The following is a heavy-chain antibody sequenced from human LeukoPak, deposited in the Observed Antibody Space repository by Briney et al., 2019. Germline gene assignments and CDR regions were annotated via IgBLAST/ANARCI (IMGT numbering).Heavy chain of an antibody. CDR3: ARGKGTTGTSYYFDY. V-gene: IGHV4-39*07. J-gene: IGHJ4*02. CDR2: IYYTGST. Sequence: SETLSLTCSVSGGSISSSSYYWGWIRQPPGKGLEWIGTIYYTGSTYYNPSLKSRVTISVDTSKNQFSLKLSSVTAADTAVYYCARGKGTTGTSYYFDYWGQGTLVTVSS. D-gene: IGHD1-1*01. CDR1: GGSISSSSYY.